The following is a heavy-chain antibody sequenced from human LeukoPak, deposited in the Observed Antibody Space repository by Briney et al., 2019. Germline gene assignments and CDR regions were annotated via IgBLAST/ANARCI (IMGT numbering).Heavy chain of an antibody. V-gene: IGHV1-18*01. D-gene: IGHD3-22*01. CDR2: FSAYNGNT. CDR1: GYTFTSYG. Sequence: ASVKVSCKASGYTFTSYGISWVRQAPGQGLEWMGWFSAYNGNTNYAQKLQGRVTMTTDTSTSTAYMELRSLRSDDTAVYYCARDRGFDYYDSSGYYFNWFDPWGQGTLVTVSS. CDR3: ARDRGFDYYDSSGYYFNWFDP. J-gene: IGHJ5*02.